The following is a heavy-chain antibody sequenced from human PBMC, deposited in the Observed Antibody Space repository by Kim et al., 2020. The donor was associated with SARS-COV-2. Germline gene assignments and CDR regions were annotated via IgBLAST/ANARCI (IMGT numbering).Heavy chain of an antibody. J-gene: IGHJ4*01. D-gene: IGHD3-10*01. CDR1: GGSISSSSYY. CDR2: IYYSGST. CDR3: ARHDNYYGSGSYFDY. Sequence: SETLSLTCTVSGGSISSSSYYWGWIRQPPGKGLEWIGSIYYSGSTYYNPSLKSRVTISVDTSKNQFSLKLSSVTAADTAVYYCARHDNYYGSGSYFDYWG. V-gene: IGHV4-39*01.